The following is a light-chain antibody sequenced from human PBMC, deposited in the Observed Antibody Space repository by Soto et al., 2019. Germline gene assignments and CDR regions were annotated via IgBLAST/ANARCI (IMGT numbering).Light chain of an antibody. J-gene: IGKJ1*01. CDR2: GAS. Sequence: IVLTQSPGTLSLSPGERATLSCRASQSFVNMYLAWYQQKPGQAPRLLMYGASRRPTGIPDRFRGSRSGTDFALTMSRLEREDFAVYYCQRFGSSPRTFGQGTKVELK. V-gene: IGKV3-20*01. CDR3: QRFGSSPRT. CDR1: QSFVNMY.